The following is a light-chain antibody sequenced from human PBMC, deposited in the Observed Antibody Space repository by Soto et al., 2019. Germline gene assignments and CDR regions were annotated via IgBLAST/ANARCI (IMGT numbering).Light chain of an antibody. V-gene: IGLV2-14*01. Sequence: QSLLTQPASVSGSPGQSIAISCTGTSSNVGGYDYVSWYQQQPDKAPKLMIYEVTKRPSGVSNRFSGSKSGNTASLTISGLQAEDEADYYCSSHTSGSTRVFGTGTKVTV. J-gene: IGLJ1*01. CDR2: EVT. CDR3: SSHTSGSTRV. CDR1: SSNVGGYDY.